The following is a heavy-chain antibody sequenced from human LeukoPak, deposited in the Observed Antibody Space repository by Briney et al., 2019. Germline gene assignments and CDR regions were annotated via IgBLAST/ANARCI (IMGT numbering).Heavy chain of an antibody. Sequence: ASVKVSCKASGYTFTDYYIHWVRQAPGQGLEWMGWINPNFGGTNYAQKFQGRVTMTRDTSISTAYMELSRLTSDDTAVYYCARESCSSTNCYVRPLNWFDPRGQGTLVSVSS. CDR2: INPNFGGT. D-gene: IGHD2-2*01. J-gene: IGHJ5*02. V-gene: IGHV1-2*02. CDR3: ARESCSSTNCYVRPLNWFDP. CDR1: GYTFTDYY.